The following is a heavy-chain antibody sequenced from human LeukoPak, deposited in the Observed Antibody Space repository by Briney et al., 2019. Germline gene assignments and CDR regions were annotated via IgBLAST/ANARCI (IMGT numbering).Heavy chain of an antibody. CDR2: INPNSGGT. CDR1: GYTFTGYY. CDR3: ARPGKRDYGDYAWFDP. J-gene: IGHJ5*02. V-gene: IGHV1-2*02. Sequence: GAAVKVSCKASGYTFTGYYMHWVRQAPGQGLEWMGWINPNSGGTNYAQKFQGRVTMTRDTSISTAYMELSRLRSDDTAVYYCARPGKRDYGDYAWFDPWGQGTLVTVSS. D-gene: IGHD4-17*01.